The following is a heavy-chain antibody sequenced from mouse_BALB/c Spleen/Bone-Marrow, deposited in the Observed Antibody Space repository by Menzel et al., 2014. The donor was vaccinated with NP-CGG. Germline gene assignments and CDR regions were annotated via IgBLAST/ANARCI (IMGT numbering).Heavy chain of an antibody. Sequence: EVKLVESGGGLVQPGGSLKLSCAASGFTFSSYTVSWVRQTPEKRLEWVAHISNGGGSTYYPDTVKGRFTISRDNAKNTLYLQMSSLKSEDTAMYYCARQLGLRWAMDYWGQGTSVTVSS. J-gene: IGHJ4*01. CDR3: ARQLGLRWAMDY. CDR1: GFTFSSYT. CDR2: ISNGGGST. V-gene: IGHV5-12-2*01. D-gene: IGHD3-1*01.